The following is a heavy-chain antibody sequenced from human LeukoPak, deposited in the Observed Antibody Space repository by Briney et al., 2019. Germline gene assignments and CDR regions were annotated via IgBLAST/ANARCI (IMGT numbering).Heavy chain of an antibody. V-gene: IGHV1-2*02. J-gene: IGHJ3*02. Sequence: ASVKVSCKASGYTFTSYGISWVRQAPGQGLEWMGWINPNSGGTNYAQKFQGRVTMTRDTSISTAYMELSRLRSDDTAVYYCAREYPTYCSGGSCYSTPFFDIWGQGTMVTVSS. D-gene: IGHD2-15*01. CDR3: AREYPTYCSGGSCYSTPFFDI. CDR2: INPNSGGT. CDR1: GYTFTSYG.